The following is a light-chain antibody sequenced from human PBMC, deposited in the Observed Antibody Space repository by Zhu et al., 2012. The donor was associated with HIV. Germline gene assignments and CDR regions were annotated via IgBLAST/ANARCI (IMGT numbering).Light chain of an antibody. CDR1: QSIRNNW. CDR2: DAS. Sequence: EIVMTQSPATLSVSPGERATLSCRASQSIRNNWLAWYQQKPGQAPRLLIYDASNRATGIPDRFSGSGSETDFTLTISRLEPEDFAVYYCQQYGDSVLFGGGTRVEIK. V-gene: IGKV3-20*01. CDR3: QQYGDSVL. J-gene: IGKJ4*01.